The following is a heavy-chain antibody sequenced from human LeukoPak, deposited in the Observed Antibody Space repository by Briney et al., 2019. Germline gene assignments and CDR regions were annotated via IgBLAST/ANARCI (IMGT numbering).Heavy chain of an antibody. CDR3: ASKEVYYYDSSGQDAFDI. V-gene: IGHV4-38-2*02. CDR1: GYSISSGYY. D-gene: IGHD3-22*01. Sequence: SETLSLTCTVSGYSISSGYYWGWIRQPPGKGLEWIGSIYHSGSTYYNPSLKSRVTISVDTSKNQFSLKLSSVTAADTAVYYCASKEVYYYDSSGQDAFDIWGQGTMVTVSS. CDR2: IYHSGST. J-gene: IGHJ3*02.